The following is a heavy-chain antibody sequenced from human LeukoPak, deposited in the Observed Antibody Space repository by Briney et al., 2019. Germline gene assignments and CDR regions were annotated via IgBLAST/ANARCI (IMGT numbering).Heavy chain of an antibody. V-gene: IGHV3-7*01. CDR2: INQYGSEK. CDR1: GFPFSTYW. D-gene: IGHD6-13*01. CDR3: VRGSSSYNRVFDY. Sequence: RSGGSLRLSCAASGFPFSTYWMSWVRQAPGKGLEWVANINQYGSEKYYVDSVKGRFTISRDNAKNSLYLQMNSLRAEDTAAYYCVRGSSSYNRVFDYWGQGTLVTVSS. J-gene: IGHJ4*02.